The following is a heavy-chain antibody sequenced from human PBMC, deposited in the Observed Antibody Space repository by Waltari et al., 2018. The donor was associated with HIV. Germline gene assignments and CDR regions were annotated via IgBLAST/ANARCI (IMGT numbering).Heavy chain of an antibody. V-gene: IGHV4-31*03. D-gene: IGHD3-3*01. CDR3: ARTSITIFGVVTPVPVFDY. CDR2: IYYSGST. J-gene: IGHJ4*02. Sequence: QVQLQESGPGLVKPSQTLSLTCTVSGGSISSGGYYWSWIRQHPGKGLEWIGYIYYSGSTYYNPSLKSRVTISVDTSKNQFSLKLSSVTAADTAVYYCARTSITIFGVVTPVPVFDYWGQGTLVTVSS. CDR1: GGSISSGGYY.